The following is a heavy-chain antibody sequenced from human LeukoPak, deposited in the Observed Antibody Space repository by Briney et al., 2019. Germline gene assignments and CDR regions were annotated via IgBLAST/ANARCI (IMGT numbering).Heavy chain of an antibody. CDR2: IYYSGST. Sequence: SETLSLTCTVSGGSISSSSYDWGWIRQPPGKGLEWVGSIYYSGSTYYNPSLKSRVTISIDTSKNQFSLKLSSVTAADTAVYYCARRGSATYFFDYWGQETLVTVSS. CDR3: ARRGSATYFFDY. J-gene: IGHJ4*02. D-gene: IGHD3-10*01. V-gene: IGHV4-39*01. CDR1: GGSISSSSYD.